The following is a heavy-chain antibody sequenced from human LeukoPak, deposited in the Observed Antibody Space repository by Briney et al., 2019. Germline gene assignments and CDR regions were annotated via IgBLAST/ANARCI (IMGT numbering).Heavy chain of an antibody. J-gene: IGHJ4*02. CDR3: ARGIYCSSTSCYGVFDY. D-gene: IGHD2-2*01. Sequence: ASVKVSCKASGYTFTSYGISWVRQAPGQGLEWMGWISAYNGNTNYAQKLQGRVTMTTDTSTSTAYMELRSLRSDDTAVYYCARGIYCSSTSCYGVFDYWGQGTLVTVSS. V-gene: IGHV1-18*01. CDR2: ISAYNGNT. CDR1: GYTFTSYG.